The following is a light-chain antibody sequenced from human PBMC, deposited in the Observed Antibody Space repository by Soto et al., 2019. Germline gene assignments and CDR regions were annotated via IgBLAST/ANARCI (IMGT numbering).Light chain of an antibody. CDR1: SSDVGGYNY. CDR2: DVT. V-gene: IGLV2-14*01. Sequence: QSVLTQPASVSGSPGQSITISCTGTSSDVGGYNYVSWYQQHPGKAPKLIICDVTNRPSGVSNRFSGPKSGNAASLTISGLQAEDEADYYCSSFTTTSTYVFGTVTKVTVL. J-gene: IGLJ1*01. CDR3: SSFTTTSTYV.